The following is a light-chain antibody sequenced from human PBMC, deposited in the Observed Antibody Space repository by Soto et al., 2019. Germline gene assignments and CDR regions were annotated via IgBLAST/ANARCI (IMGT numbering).Light chain of an antibody. J-gene: IGLJ2*01. V-gene: IGLV2-8*01. Sequence: QSALTQPPSASGSPGQSVTISCTGTSSDDGGYNYVSWYQQHPDKAPKLMIYEVNKRPSGVPDRFSGSKSGNTASLTVSGLQAEDEADYYCTSYAGSNNLVFGGGTKLTVL. CDR1: SSDDGGYNY. CDR2: EVN. CDR3: TSYAGSNNLV.